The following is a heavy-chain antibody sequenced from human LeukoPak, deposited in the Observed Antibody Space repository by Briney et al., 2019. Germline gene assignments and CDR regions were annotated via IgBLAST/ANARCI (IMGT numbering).Heavy chain of an antibody. V-gene: IGHV3-53*01. J-gene: IGHJ3*02. Sequence: GGSLRLSCAASGFTFSNAWMSWVRQAPGKGLEWVSVIYSGGSTYYAGSVKGRFTISRDNSKNTLYLQMNSLRAEDTAVYYCARGDSSGAAFDIWGQGTMVTVSS. D-gene: IGHD6-19*01. CDR2: IYSGGST. CDR3: ARGDSSGAAFDI. CDR1: GFTFSNAW.